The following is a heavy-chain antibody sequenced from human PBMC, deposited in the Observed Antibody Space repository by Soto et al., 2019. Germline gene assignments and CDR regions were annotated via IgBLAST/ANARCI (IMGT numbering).Heavy chain of an antibody. CDR2: MYYSGSA. J-gene: IGHJ4*02. CDR1: CDSVSGYY. CDR3: ARHGYDILTGYIPPDY. Sequence: SETLSLTCAVSCDSVSGYYWSWIRQPPGKGLEWIGHMYYSGSANYNSSLKSRVTIKVDTSTNQFSLRLISVTAADTAVYYCARHGYDILTGYIPPDYWGQGTLVTVSS. D-gene: IGHD3-9*01. V-gene: IGHV4-59*08.